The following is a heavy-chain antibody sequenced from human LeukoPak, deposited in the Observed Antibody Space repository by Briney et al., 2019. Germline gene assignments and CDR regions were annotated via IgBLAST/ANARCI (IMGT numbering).Heavy chain of an antibody. J-gene: IGHJ4*02. D-gene: IGHD6-19*01. CDR3: ARHWSSSGWLMDY. Sequence: KPSETLSLTCTVSGGSISNYYWSWIQQPPGKGLEWIGYIYYSGSTNYNPSLKSRVTISVDMSKNQFSLKLSSVTAADTAVYCCARHWSSSGWLMDYWGQGTLVTVSS. CDR1: GGSISNYY. CDR2: IYYSGST. V-gene: IGHV4-59*08.